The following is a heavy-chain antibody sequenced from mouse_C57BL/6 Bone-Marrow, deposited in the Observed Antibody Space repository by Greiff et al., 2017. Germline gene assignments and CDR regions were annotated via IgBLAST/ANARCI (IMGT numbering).Heavy chain of an antibody. CDR1: GYTFTSYG. Sequence: QVQLQQSGAELARPGASVKLSCKASGYTFTSYGISWVKQRTGQGLEWIGEIYPRSGNTYYNEKFKGKATLTADKSSSTAYMELRSLTSEDSAVYFCARISRGTAQDPWFAYWGQGTLVTVSA. D-gene: IGHD3-2*02. V-gene: IGHV1-81*01. J-gene: IGHJ3*01. CDR3: ARISRGTAQDPWFAY. CDR2: IYPRSGNT.